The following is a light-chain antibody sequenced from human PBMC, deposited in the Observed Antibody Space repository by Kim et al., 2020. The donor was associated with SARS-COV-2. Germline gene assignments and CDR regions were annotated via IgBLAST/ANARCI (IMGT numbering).Light chain of an antibody. CDR3: CSYAGSYTI. V-gene: IGLV2-11*03. CDR1: SNDVGGYKY. CDR2: DVN. J-gene: IGLJ2*01. Sequence: PGQSVTISCTGTSNDVGGYKYVSWYQQHPGKAPKLMIYDVNNRPPGVPDRFSGSKAGNTASLTISGRQPEDEADYYCCSYAGSYTIFGGGTQLTVL.